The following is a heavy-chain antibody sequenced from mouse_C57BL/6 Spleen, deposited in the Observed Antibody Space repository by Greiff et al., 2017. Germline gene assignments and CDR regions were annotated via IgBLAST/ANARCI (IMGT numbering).Heavy chain of an antibody. CDR2: ISSGSSTI. Sequence: EVKLMESGGGLVKPGGSLKLSCAASGFTFSDYGMHWVRQAPEKGLEWVAYISSGSSTIYYADTVKGRVTISRDNAKNTLFLQMTSLRSEDTAMYYCARGDCASSYDDMDYWGQGTSVTVSS. V-gene: IGHV5-17*01. J-gene: IGHJ4*01. CDR1: GFTFSDYG. CDR3: ARGDCASSYDDMDY. D-gene: IGHD1-1*01.